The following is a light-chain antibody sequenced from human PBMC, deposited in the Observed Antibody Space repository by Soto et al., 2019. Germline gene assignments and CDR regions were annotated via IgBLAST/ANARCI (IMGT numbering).Light chain of an antibody. CDR3: QQSYRTPYT. CDR1: QGISTY. CDR2: DAS. V-gene: IGKV1-39*01. Sequence: DLPMTQSPSSLSASVGDRVTITCRASQGISTYLVWYQQRQGRAPKLLIYDASSLLSGVPSRFSGSGSGTDFTLTISSLQPEDFATYYCQQSYRTPYTFGQGTKLETK. J-gene: IGKJ2*01.